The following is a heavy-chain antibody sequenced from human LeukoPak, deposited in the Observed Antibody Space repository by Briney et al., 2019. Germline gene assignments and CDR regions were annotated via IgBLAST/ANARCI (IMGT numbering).Heavy chain of an antibody. D-gene: IGHD2-15*01. V-gene: IGHV1-18*04. CDR2: ISAYNGNT. CDR3: ARDGPGDCSGGSCSYDWFDP. Sequence: GASVKVSCKASGYTFTSYGISWVRQAPGQGLEWMGWISAYNGNTNYAQKLQGRVTMTTDTSTSTAYMELRSLRSDDTAVYYCARDGPGDCSGGSCSYDWFDPWGQGTLVTVSS. CDR1: GYTFTSYG. J-gene: IGHJ5*02.